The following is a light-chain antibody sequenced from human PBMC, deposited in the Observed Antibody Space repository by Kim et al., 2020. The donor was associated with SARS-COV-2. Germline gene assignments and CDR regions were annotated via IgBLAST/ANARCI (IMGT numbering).Light chain of an antibody. J-gene: IGKJ5*01. CDR3: QQSYTTPIT. Sequence: DIQMTQSPSSLSASVGDRVTISCRASQYISSYSNWYQQKPGTAPKLLIYAASNLQSGVPSRFSGSGSGTEFTLTINSLQPEDFATYYCQQSYTTPITFGQGTRLEIK. CDR1: QYISSY. V-gene: IGKV1-39*01. CDR2: AAS.